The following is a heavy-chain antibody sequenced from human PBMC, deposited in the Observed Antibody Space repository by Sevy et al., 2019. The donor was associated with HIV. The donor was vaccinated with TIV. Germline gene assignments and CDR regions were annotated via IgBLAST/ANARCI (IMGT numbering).Heavy chain of an antibody. CDR1: GGSISNYY. Sequence: SETLSLTCTVSGGSISNYYWSWIRQPAGKGLEWIGRIYTSGNTNYNPSLKSRVTMSVETSKNQFSLKLTSVTAADTAIYYCARSLPDTADFDFWGQGTLVTVSS. CDR2: IYTSGNT. D-gene: IGHD5-18*01. V-gene: IGHV4-4*07. CDR3: ARSLPDTADFDF. J-gene: IGHJ4*02.